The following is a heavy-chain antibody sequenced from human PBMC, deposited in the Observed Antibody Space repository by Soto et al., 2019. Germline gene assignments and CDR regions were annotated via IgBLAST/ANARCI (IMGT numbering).Heavy chain of an antibody. V-gene: IGHV4-34*01. J-gene: IGHJ4*02. Sequence: SETLSLTCAVYGGSFSGYYWSWIRQPPGKGLEWIGEINHSGSTNYNPSLKSRVTISVDTSKNQFSLKLSSVTAADTAVYYCAGGIQLWPRLDYWGQGTLVTVSS. CDR1: GGSFSGYY. D-gene: IGHD5-18*01. CDR3: AGGIQLWPRLDY. CDR2: INHSGST.